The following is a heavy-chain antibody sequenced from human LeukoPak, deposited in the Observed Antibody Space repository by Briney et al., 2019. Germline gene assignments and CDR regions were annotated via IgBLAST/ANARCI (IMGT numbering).Heavy chain of an antibody. CDR1: GFTFSSYW. J-gene: IGHJ3*02. V-gene: IGHV3-7*04. Sequence: PGGSLRLSCAASGFTFSSYWMSWVRQAPGKGLEWVANIKQDGSEKYYVDSVKGRFTISRDNAKNSLYLQMNSLRAEDTAVYYCARDRNYYDSSGYSDAFDIWGQGTMVTVSS. D-gene: IGHD3-22*01. CDR2: IKQDGSEK. CDR3: ARDRNYYDSSGYSDAFDI.